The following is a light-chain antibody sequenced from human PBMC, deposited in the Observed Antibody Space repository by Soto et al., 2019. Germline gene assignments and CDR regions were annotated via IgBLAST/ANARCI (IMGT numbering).Light chain of an antibody. Sequence: EVGLTQSPGTLSLSPGERATLSCRASQSLDSTYLAWYQQKPGQSPRLVIYGASRRATGIPDRFSGSGSGTDFTLTIGRLEPEDFGVYYCQRSGGAPPYIFGAGTRLDI. J-gene: IGKJ2*01. CDR2: GAS. CDR3: QRSGGAPPYI. V-gene: IGKV3-20*01. CDR1: QSLDSTY.